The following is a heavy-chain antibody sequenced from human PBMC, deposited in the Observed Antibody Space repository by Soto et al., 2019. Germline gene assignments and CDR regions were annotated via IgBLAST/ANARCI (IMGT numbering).Heavy chain of an antibody. Sequence: GGSLRLSCAASGFTFSSYSMNWVRQAPGKGLEWVSSISSSSSYIYYADSVKGRFTISRDNAKNSLYLQMNSLRAEDTAVYYCARDFLAVATFDYWGQGTLVTVSS. CDR1: GFTFSSYS. D-gene: IGHD6-19*01. V-gene: IGHV3-21*01. J-gene: IGHJ4*02. CDR2: ISSSSSYI. CDR3: ARDFLAVATFDY.